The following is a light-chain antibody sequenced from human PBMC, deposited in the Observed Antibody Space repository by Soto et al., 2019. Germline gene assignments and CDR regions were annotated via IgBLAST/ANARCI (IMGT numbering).Light chain of an antibody. V-gene: IGLV2-14*01. CDR1: GSYIGYFNY. J-gene: IGLJ1*01. CDR3: KSYAVGSTYV. CDR2: EVD. Sequence: QSALTQPASVSGSPGQSITISCTGTGSYIGYFNYVSWYQQQPGKAPKLMIYEVDNRPSGVSIRFSSSKSGSTAPLTISGLQAEDEADYYCKSYAVGSTYVFGTGTKLTVL.